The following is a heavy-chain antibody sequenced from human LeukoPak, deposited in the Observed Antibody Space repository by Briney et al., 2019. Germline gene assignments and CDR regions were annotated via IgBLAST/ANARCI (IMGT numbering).Heavy chain of an antibody. CDR2: ISGSGGNT. CDR3: AKDAGGYIDY. J-gene: IGHJ4*02. V-gene: IGHV3-23*01. CDR1: GFTFSTYG. Sequence: GGSLRLSCAASGFTFSTYGMTWVRQAPGKGLEWVSSISGSGGNTYYADSVKGRFTISRDNSKNTLYLQMNSLRGEDTAVYYCAKDAGGYIDYWGQGTLVTVAS. D-gene: IGHD3-16*01.